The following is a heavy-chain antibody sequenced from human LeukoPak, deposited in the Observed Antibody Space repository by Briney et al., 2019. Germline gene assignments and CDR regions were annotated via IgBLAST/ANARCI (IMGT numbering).Heavy chain of an antibody. D-gene: IGHD2-21*02. J-gene: IGHJ4*02. CDR1: GGSISSYY. Sequence: SETLSLTCTVSGGSISSYYWSWIRQPPGKGLEWIGYIYYSGSTNYNPSLKSRVTISVDTSKNQFSLKLSSVTAAHTAVYYCARSLVTRERFDYWGQGTLVTVSS. CDR2: IYYSGST. CDR3: ARSLVTRERFDY. V-gene: IGHV4-59*01.